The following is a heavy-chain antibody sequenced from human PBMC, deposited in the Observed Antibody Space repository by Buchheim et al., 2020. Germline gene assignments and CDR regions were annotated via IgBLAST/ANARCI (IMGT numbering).Heavy chain of an antibody. CDR3: ARGTNSLYSSGWYRENYYYYGMDV. V-gene: IGHV3-21*01. D-gene: IGHD6-19*01. CDR2: ISSSSGYI. Sequence: EVQLVESGGGLVKPGGSLRLSCAASGFTFSSYSMNWVRQAPGKGLEWVSSISSSSGYIYYADSVKGRFTISRDNAKNSLYLQMNSLRAEDTAVYYCARGTNSLYSSGWYRENYYYYGMDVWGQGTT. J-gene: IGHJ6*02. CDR1: GFTFSSYS.